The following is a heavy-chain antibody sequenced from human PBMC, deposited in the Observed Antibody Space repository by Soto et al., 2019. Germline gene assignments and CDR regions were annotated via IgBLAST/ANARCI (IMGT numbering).Heavy chain of an antibody. CDR3: ARGGVGSGSYYNVPLYYYYYYYMDV. J-gene: IGHJ6*03. CDR2: IYYSGST. D-gene: IGHD3-10*01. V-gene: IGHV4-59*01. CDR1: GGSISSYY. Sequence: TSETLSLTCTVSGGSISSYYWSWIRQPPGKGLERIGYIYYSGSTNYNPSLKSRVTISVDTSKNQFSLKLSSVTAADTAVYYCARGGVGSGSYYNVPLYYYYYYYMDVWGKGTTVTVSS.